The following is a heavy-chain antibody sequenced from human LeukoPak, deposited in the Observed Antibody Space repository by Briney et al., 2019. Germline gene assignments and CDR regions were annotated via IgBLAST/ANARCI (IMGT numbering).Heavy chain of an antibody. J-gene: IGHJ5*02. CDR1: GGSISSGSHY. CDR3: AREYQLLLGRFDP. CDR2: IYTSGST. V-gene: IGHV4-61*02. D-gene: IGHD2-2*01. Sequence: PSETLSLTCTVSGGSISSGSHYWSWIRQPAGKGLEWIGRIYTSGSTNYNPSLKSRVTISVDTSKNQFSLKLSSVTAADTAVYYCAREYQLLLGRFDPWGQGTLVTVSS.